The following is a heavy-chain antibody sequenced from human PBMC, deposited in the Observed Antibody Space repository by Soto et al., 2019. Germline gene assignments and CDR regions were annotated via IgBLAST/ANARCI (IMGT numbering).Heavy chain of an antibody. V-gene: IGHV3-33*01. Sequence: QVQLVESGGGVVQPGRSLRLSCAGSGFTFSHYGMHWVRQAPGKGLEWVAVIWYDGTNKYYADSVKGRFTISRDNFKKTLYLQMDSLRAEDTAVYFCARDREAQTVTTPEGHWGQGTLVTVSS. CDR1: GFTFSHYG. D-gene: IGHD4-17*01. CDR2: IWYDGTNK. CDR3: ARDREAQTVTTPEGH. J-gene: IGHJ4*02.